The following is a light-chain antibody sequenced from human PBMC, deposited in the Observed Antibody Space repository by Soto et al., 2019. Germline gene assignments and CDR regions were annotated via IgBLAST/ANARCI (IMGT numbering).Light chain of an antibody. Sequence: EILMTQSPATLSLSPGERATLFCRASRSVNTFLAWYQQKPGQAPRLLISDASTRATGIPDRFSGSWSGTKFTLTLNGLQYEDFAVYYCQQYSDWPPYAFGQGTKVEIK. CDR2: DAS. J-gene: IGKJ2*01. V-gene: IGKV3-15*01. CDR3: QQYSDWPPYA. CDR1: RSVNTF.